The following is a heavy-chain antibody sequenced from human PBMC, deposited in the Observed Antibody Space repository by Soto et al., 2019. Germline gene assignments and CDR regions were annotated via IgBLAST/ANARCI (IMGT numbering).Heavy chain of an antibody. CDR1: GYTLTELS. D-gene: IGHD6-13*01. CDR3: ATISSGWYWFDP. V-gene: IGHV1-24*01. Sequence: ASVKVSCKVSGYTLTELSMHWVRQAPGKGLEWMGGFDPEDGETIYAQKFQGRVTMTEDTSTDTAYMELSSLRSEDTAVYYCATISSGWYWFDPWGQGTLVTVSS. CDR2: FDPEDGET. J-gene: IGHJ5*02.